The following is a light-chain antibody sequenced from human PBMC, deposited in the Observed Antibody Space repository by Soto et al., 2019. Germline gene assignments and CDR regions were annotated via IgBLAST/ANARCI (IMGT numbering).Light chain of an antibody. CDR3: QQSYSTPLT. CDR1: QSISNF. CDR2: AAS. V-gene: IGKV1-39*01. Sequence: DIQMTQSPSSLSASVGDRVTITCRASQSISNFLNWYQQKPGIAPKVLIYAASSLQSGVPARFSGSGFGTDFTLTISSLQPEDFATYYCQQSYSTPLTFGGGTNVEIK. J-gene: IGKJ4*01.